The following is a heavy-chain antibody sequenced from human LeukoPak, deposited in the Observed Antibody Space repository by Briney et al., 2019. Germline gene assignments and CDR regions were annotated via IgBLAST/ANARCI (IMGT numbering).Heavy chain of an antibody. J-gene: IGHJ4*02. CDR2: ISSNGGST. CDR3: AREGYSNYDFDY. CDR1: GFTFSSYA. D-gene: IGHD4-11*01. V-gene: IGHV3-64*01. Sequence: GGSLRLSCAASGFTFSSYAMHWVRQAPGKGLEYVSAISSNGGSTYYANSVKGRFTISRDNSKNTLYLQMGSLRAEDMAVYYCAREGYSNYDFDYWGQGTLVTVSS.